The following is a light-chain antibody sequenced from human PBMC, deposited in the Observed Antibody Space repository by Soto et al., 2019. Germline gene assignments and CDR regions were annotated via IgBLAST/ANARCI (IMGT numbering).Light chain of an antibody. CDR1: QTVSSNF. CDR2: GAS. J-gene: IGKJ4*01. CDR3: RQYGRSLEFA. Sequence: IVLTQSPGTLSLSPGERATLSCRASQTVSSNFLAWYQEKPGQGPRLLIYGASTRATGIPGRFSGSGSGTDFTLTISRLDPEDFAVYYCRQYGRSLEFAVGGGTKVDIK. V-gene: IGKV3-20*01.